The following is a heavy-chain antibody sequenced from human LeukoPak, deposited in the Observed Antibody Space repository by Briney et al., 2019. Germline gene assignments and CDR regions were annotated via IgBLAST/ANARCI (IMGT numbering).Heavy chain of an antibody. CDR3: EGMPQGYCSGGSCYNWFDP. D-gene: IGHD2-15*01. CDR1: GYTFTRNW. CDR2: IYPGDSDT. Sequence: GESLKISCKVSGYTFTRNWIGWVRQMPGKGLEWMGIIYPGDSDTRYSPSFQGQVTISADKSISTAYLQWSSLKASDTAMYYCEGMPQGYCSGGSCYNWFDPWGQGTLVTVSS. J-gene: IGHJ5*02. V-gene: IGHV5-51*01.